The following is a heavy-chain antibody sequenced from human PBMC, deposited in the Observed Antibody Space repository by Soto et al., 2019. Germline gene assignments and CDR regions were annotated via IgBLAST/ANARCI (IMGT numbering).Heavy chain of an antibody. CDR1: GLTFSSVG. D-gene: IGHD5-12*01. CDR2: ASYDGSYK. V-gene: IGHV3-30*18. CDR3: AKERSVVATTPDFDY. Sequence: RLSWGGSGLTFSSVGMDWGRQGPGKGLEWVAVASYDGSYKYYADSVKGRFTISRDNSKNTLYLQMNSLRAEDTAVYYCAKERSVVATTPDFDYWGQGTLVTVSS. J-gene: IGHJ4*02.